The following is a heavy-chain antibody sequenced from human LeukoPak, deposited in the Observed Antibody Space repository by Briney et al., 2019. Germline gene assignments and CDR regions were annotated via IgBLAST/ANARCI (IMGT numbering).Heavy chain of an antibody. J-gene: IGHJ4*02. Sequence: GASVKVSCKASGYTFTSSALNWARQAPGQGLEWMGWINTNTGTPTYAQGFTGRFVFSLDTSVSTAYLQISSLKAEDTAVYYCATDLKKGDSGCFDYWGQGTLVTVSS. CDR3: ATDLKKGDSGCFDY. CDR1: GYTFTSSA. V-gene: IGHV7-4-1*02. CDR2: INTNTGTP. D-gene: IGHD6-19*01.